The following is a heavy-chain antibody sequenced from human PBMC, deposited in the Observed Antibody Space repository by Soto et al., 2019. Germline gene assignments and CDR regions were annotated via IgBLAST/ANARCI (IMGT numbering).Heavy chain of an antibody. J-gene: IGHJ5*02. Sequence: QVQLVESGGGVVQPGRSLRLSCAASGFTFRSYGMHWVRQAPGKGLEWVALISYDGSDKYYADSVKGRFTISRDNSRNTLYLQMNSLKPEDTAVYYCAKDAVHSGWTPNWFDPWGQGTLVTVSS. D-gene: IGHD6-25*01. CDR1: GFTFRSYG. CDR2: ISYDGSDK. V-gene: IGHV3-30*18. CDR3: AKDAVHSGWTPNWFDP.